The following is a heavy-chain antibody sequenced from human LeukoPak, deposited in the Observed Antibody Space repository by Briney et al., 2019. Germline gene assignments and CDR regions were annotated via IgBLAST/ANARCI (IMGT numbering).Heavy chain of an antibody. CDR3: AKSGSGSPNTYAY. CDR1: GFTFSSYA. D-gene: IGHD1-26*01. V-gene: IGHV3-23*01. Sequence: GGSLRLSCAASGFTFSSYAMNWVRQAPGRGLEWVSFVSAGGGTTYYADSVKGRFTISRDNSMDTLYLQMNSLRAEDTALYYCAKSGSGSPNTYAYWGQGTLVTVS. J-gene: IGHJ4*02. CDR2: VSAGGGTT.